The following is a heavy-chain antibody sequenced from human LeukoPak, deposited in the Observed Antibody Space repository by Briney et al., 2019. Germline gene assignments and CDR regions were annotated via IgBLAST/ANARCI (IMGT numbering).Heavy chain of an antibody. CDR1: GFTVSSNY. CDR2: IYSGGST. CDR3: ARDPFTYGTGLHFDY. J-gene: IGHJ4*02. D-gene: IGHD1-26*01. V-gene: IGHV3-53*05. Sequence: GGSLRLSCAASGFTVSSNYMSWVRQAPGKGLEWVSVIYSGGSTYYADSVKGRFTISRDNSKNTLYLQMNSLRAEDTAVYYCARDPFTYGTGLHFDYWGQGTLVTVSS.